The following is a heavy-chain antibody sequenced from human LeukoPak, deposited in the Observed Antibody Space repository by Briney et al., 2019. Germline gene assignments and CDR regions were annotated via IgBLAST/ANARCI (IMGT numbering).Heavy chain of an antibody. J-gene: IGHJ4*02. CDR3: AREGGAVAGIDY. CDR1: GGSLSSYY. Sequence: SETLSLTCTVSGGSLSSYYWSRIRQPPGKGLEWIGYIYYSGSTNYNPSLKSRVTISVDTSKNQFSLKLSSVTAADTAVYYCAREGGAVAGIDYWGQGTLVTVSS. D-gene: IGHD6-19*01. V-gene: IGHV4-59*01. CDR2: IYYSGST.